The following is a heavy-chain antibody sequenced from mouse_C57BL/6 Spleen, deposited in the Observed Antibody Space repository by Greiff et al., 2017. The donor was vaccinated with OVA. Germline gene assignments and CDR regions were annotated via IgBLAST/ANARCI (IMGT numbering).Heavy chain of an antibody. CDR3: ARRGPTGTLDY. J-gene: IGHJ2*01. V-gene: IGHV1-69*01. Sequence: QVQLQQPGAELVMPGASVKLSCKASGYTFTSYWMHWVKQRPGQGLEWIGEIDPSDSYTNYNQKFKGKSTLTVDKSSSTAYMQLSSLTSEDSAVYYCARRGPTGTLDYWGQGTTLTVSS. CDR1: GYTFTSYW. D-gene: IGHD4-1*02. CDR2: IDPSDSYT.